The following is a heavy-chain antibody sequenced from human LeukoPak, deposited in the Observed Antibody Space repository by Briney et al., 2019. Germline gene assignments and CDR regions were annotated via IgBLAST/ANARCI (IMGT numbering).Heavy chain of an antibody. D-gene: IGHD3-22*01. CDR3: AKRYDTGGYYHFDY. J-gene: IGHJ4*02. Sequence: GGSLRLSCAASGFTFDDYGMSWVRQAPGKGLEWVSGINWNGGSTGYADSVKGRFTISRDNAKNTLYLQMNSLRAEDTALYFCAKRYDTGGYYHFDYWGQGTLVTVSS. CDR2: INWNGGST. V-gene: IGHV3-20*04. CDR1: GFTFDDYG.